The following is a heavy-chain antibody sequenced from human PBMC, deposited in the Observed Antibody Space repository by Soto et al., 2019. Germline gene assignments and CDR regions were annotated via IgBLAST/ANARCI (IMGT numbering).Heavy chain of an antibody. CDR3: ASYRNRIAVAVSDAFDI. J-gene: IGHJ3*02. Sequence: LGESLKISCKGSGYSFTSYWISWVRQMPGKGLEWMGRIDPSDSYTNYSPSFQGHVTISADKSISTAYLQWSSLKASDTAMYYCASYRNRIAVAVSDAFDIWGQGTMVTVSS. D-gene: IGHD6-19*01. V-gene: IGHV5-10-1*01. CDR1: GYSFTSYW. CDR2: IDPSDSYT.